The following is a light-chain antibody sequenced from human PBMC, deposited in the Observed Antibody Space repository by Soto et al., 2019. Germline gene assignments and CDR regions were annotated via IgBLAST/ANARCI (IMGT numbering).Light chain of an antibody. V-gene: IGKV3-11*01. Sequence: EIVLTQSPATLSLSPGERATLSCRASQSVSSYLAWYQQKPGQAPRLLIYDASNRATGIPARFSGSGSGTEFTLTISSLQSEDFAAYYCQQYNNWPRTFGQGTKVDIK. CDR1: QSVSSY. J-gene: IGKJ1*01. CDR2: DAS. CDR3: QQYNNWPRT.